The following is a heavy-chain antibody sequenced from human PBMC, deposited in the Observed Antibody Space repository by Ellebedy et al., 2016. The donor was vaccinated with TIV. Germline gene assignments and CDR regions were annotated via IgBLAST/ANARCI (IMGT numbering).Heavy chain of an antibody. CDR2: IKQDGGEK. V-gene: IGHV3-7*04. Sequence: PGGSLRLSCAASGFTFSNNWMGWVRQAPGKGLEWVANIKQDGGEKYYVDSVKGQFIISRDNAKNSLYLQMNSLRVEDTAVYYCTRDYYGSGPDLDYWGQGTLVTVSS. J-gene: IGHJ4*02. CDR3: TRDYYGSGPDLDY. D-gene: IGHD3-10*01. CDR1: GFTFSNNW.